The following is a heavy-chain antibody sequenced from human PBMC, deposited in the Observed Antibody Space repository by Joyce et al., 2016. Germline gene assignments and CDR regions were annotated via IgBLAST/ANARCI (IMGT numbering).Heavy chain of an antibody. CDR3: ARHQGDEGAYDDYKYYFDY. CDR2: FYNSGSS. CDR1: GGTIRTYY. D-gene: IGHD4-17*01. J-gene: IGHJ4*02. Sequence: QVQLQESGPGLVKPSETLSLTCTVSGGTIRTYYWNWIRQSPGKGLEWIGFFYNSGSSNYNPSLRSRVTISGDTSKNQFSLKLTSVTPADTAVYFCARHQGDEGAYDDYKYYFDYWGQGTLITVSS. V-gene: IGHV4-59*01.